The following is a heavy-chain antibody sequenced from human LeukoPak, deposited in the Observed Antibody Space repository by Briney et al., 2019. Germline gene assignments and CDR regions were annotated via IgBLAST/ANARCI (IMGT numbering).Heavy chain of an antibody. CDR2: ITVYNGNT. CDR1: GYTFNSYG. D-gene: IGHD3-3*01. Sequence: ASVKASCKASGYTFNSYGISWVRQAPGQGLEWVGWITVYNGNTNYAQKVQGRVTMTTDTSTNTAYMELRSLRSDDTAVYYCSRFQASPAVVGSGYYVDYWGQGTLVTVSP. V-gene: IGHV1-18*01. CDR3: SRFQASPAVVGSGYYVDY. J-gene: IGHJ4*02.